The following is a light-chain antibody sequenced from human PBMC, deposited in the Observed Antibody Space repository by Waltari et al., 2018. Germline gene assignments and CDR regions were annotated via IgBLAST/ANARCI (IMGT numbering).Light chain of an antibody. Sequence: EIVMTQSPATLSVSPGERATLSCRASQSVSSNLAWYQQKPGQAPRLRIYGASTRATGIPARFSGSGSGTEFTLTISSLQSEDFAVYYCQQYNNWFYTFGQGTKLEIK. J-gene: IGKJ2*01. CDR2: GAS. CDR3: QQYNNWFYT. CDR1: QSVSSN. V-gene: IGKV3-15*01.